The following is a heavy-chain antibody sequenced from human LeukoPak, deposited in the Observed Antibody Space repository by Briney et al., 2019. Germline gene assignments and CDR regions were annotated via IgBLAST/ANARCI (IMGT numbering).Heavy chain of an antibody. D-gene: IGHD6-13*01. CDR1: GGSISSSSYY. J-gene: IGHJ3*02. V-gene: IGHV4-39*02. CDR2: IYYSGGT. Sequence: SETLSLTCTVSGGSISSSSYYWGWIRQPPGKGLEWIGSIYYSGGTYYNPSLKSRVTISVDTSKNQFSLKLSSVTAADTAVYYCARDSTAAAGREDAFDIWGQGTMVTVSS. CDR3: ARDSTAAAGREDAFDI.